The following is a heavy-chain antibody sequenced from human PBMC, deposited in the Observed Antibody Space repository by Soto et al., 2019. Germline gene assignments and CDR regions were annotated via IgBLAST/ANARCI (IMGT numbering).Heavy chain of an antibody. CDR1: GYTFTNYG. J-gene: IGHJ4*02. Sequence: ASVQVSCKASGYTFTNYGIIWQRQAPGQGLEWMGWINPYNGNTNYAQRVQGRVTMTTDTSTSTAYMELRSLRSDDTAVYYCARVPTDSSGYCKYYFDYWGKGTLVTVS. CDR2: INPYNGNT. V-gene: IGHV1-18*04. D-gene: IGHD3-22*01. CDR3: ARVPTDSSGYCKYYFDY.